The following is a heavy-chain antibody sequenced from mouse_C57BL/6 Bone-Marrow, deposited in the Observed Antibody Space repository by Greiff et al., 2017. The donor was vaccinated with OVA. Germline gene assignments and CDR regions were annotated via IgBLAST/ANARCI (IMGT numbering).Heavy chain of an antibody. CDR2: IDPSDSET. Sequence: QVHVKQPGAELVRPGSSVKLSCKASGYTFTSYWMHWVKQRPIQGLEWIGNIDPSDSETHYNQKFKDKATLTVDKSSSTAYMQLSSLTSEDSAVYYCARSSGRYAMDYWGQGTSVTVSS. CDR1: GYTFTSYW. CDR3: ARSSGRYAMDY. V-gene: IGHV1-52*01. J-gene: IGHJ4*01.